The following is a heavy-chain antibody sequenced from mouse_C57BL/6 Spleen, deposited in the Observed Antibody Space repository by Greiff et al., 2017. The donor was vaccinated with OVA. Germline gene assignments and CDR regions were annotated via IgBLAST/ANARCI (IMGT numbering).Heavy chain of an antibody. Sequence: VQLQQSGAELVKPGASVKISCKASGYAFSSYWMNWVKQRPGKGLEWIGQIYPGDGDTNYNGKFKGKATLTADKASSTAYMQLSSLTSEDSAVYFGARLEDYDAGYAMDYWGQGTSVTVSS. J-gene: IGHJ4*01. CDR1: GYAFSSYW. CDR2: IYPGDGDT. V-gene: IGHV1-80*01. CDR3: ARLEDYDAGYAMDY. D-gene: IGHD2-4*01.